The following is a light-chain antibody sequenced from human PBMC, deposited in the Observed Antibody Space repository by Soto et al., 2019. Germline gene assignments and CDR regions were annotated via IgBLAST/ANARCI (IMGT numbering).Light chain of an antibody. V-gene: IGLV1-40*01. J-gene: IGLJ2*01. CDR1: SSNIGAGYD. CDR2: GNS. CDR3: QSYDSSRSVV. Sequence: QSVLTQPPSVSGAPGQRVTISCTGSSSNIGAGYDVHWYQQLPGTAPKLLIYGNSNRPSGVPDRFSGSKSGTSASLAITGLQAEDEAYYYCQSYDSSRSVVFGGGTKVTVL.